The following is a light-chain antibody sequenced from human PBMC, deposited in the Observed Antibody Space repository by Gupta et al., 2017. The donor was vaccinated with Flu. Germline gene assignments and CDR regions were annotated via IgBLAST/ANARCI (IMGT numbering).Light chain of an antibody. V-gene: IGLV6-57*01. J-gene: IGLJ3*02. CDR2: QDN. Sequence: FMLTQPHSVSGSPGQTVSISCTRSSGNIARDYVQWYQQRPGSSPTSVIYQDNQRSSGVPDRFSGSIDSSSNSASLTISGLKTEDEADYFCQSYDGTNWVFGGGTKLTIL. CDR1: SGNIARDY. CDR3: QSYDGTNWV.